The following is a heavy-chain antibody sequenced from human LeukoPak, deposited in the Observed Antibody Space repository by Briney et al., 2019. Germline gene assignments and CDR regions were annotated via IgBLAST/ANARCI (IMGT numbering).Heavy chain of an antibody. CDR1: GFTFSSYA. Sequence: PGGSLRLSCAASGFTFSSYAMSWVRQAPGKGLEWVSAISGSGGSTYYADSVKGRFTISRDNSKNTLYPQMNSLRAEDTAVYYCAKGAPYYHDSSGYYVANFDYWGQGTLVTVSS. CDR3: AKGAPYYHDSSGYYVANFDY. D-gene: IGHD3-22*01. J-gene: IGHJ4*02. CDR2: ISGSGGST. V-gene: IGHV3-23*01.